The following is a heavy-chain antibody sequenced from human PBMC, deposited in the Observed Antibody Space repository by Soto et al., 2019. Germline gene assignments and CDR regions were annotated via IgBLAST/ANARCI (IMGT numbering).Heavy chain of an antibody. CDR1: GYTFTDYY. V-gene: IGHV1-2*04. D-gene: IGHD6-19*01. Sequence: QVQLVQSGAEVKKPGASVKVSCKASGYTFTDYYVHWVRQAPGQGLEWMGWINTNSGVTNFAQKFQGWGTLTRDTSVNTAYMELNRLKSDDTAVFVCARGVSGWSPFDFWGQGTLVNVSS. CDR2: INTNSGVT. CDR3: ARGVSGWSPFDF. J-gene: IGHJ4*02.